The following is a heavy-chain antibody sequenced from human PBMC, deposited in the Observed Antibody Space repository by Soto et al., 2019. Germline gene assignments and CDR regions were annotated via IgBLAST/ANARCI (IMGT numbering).Heavy chain of an antibody. V-gene: IGHV3-11*06. CDR2: ISSSSSYT. Sequence: GGSLRLSCAASGFTFSDYYMSWIRQAPGKGLEWVSYISSSSSYTNYADSVKGRFTISRDNAKNSLYLQMNSLRAEDTAVYYCARDSLPGYYYHSSGYYVRDAFDIWGQGTMVTVSS. CDR1: GFTFSDYY. J-gene: IGHJ3*02. D-gene: IGHD3-22*01. CDR3: ARDSLPGYYYHSSGYYVRDAFDI.